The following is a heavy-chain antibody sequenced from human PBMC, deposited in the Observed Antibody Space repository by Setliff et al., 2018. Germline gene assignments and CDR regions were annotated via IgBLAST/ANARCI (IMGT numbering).Heavy chain of an antibody. CDR3: ARTGTYRYFDY. V-gene: IGHV4-38-2*01. CDR2: IYYRGDT. Sequence: SETLSLTCAVSGFSISSGYYWGWIRQPPGKGLEWIGRIYYRGDTYYNASLKGRLTISVDTAQNQFSLRLTAVTAADTAVYYCARTGTYRYFDYWGQGALVTVSS. J-gene: IGHJ4*02. D-gene: IGHD1-1*01. CDR1: GFSISSGYY.